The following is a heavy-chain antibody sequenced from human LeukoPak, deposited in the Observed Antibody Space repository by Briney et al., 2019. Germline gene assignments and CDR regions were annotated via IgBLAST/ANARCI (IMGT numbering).Heavy chain of an antibody. J-gene: IGHJ4*02. Sequence: GGSLRLSCAASGFTFSDYYMSWIRQAPGKGLEWVSYISSSSSYTNYADSVKGRFTISRDNAKNSLYLQMNSLRSDDTAVYYCARDGPLNYYDSSGYYYNYWGQGTLVTVSS. V-gene: IGHV3-11*05. D-gene: IGHD3-22*01. CDR2: ISSSSSYT. CDR3: ARDGPLNYYDSSGYYYNY. CDR1: GFTFSDYY.